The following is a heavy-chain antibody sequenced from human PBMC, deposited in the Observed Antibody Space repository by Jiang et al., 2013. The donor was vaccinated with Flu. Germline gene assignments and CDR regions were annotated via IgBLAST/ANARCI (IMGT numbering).Heavy chain of an antibody. D-gene: IGHD5/OR15-5a*01. CDR2: INTKTGNP. V-gene: IGHV7-4-1*02. CDR3: ARDGEVSTTSLFDY. J-gene: IGHJ4*02. CDR1: GYTFTNYA. Sequence: SVKVSCKASGYTFTNYAMNWVRQAPGQGLEWMGWINTKTGNPTYAQGFTGRFVFSLDTSVSTTYLEISSLTAEDTAAYYCARDGEVSTTSLFDYWGQGTLVTVSS.